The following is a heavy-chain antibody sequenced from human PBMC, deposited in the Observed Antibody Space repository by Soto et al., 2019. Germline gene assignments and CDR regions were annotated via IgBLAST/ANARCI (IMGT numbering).Heavy chain of an antibody. V-gene: IGHV3-30-3*01. CDR1: GFTFSSYA. Sequence: QVQLVESGGGVVQPGRSLRLSCAASGFTFSSYAMHWVRQAPGKGLEWVAVISYDGSNKYYADSVKGRFTISRDNSKNTLYLQMNSLRAEDTAVYYCARGIAAAVYYFDYWGQGTLVTVSS. J-gene: IGHJ4*02. CDR2: ISYDGSNK. CDR3: ARGIAAAVYYFDY. D-gene: IGHD6-13*01.